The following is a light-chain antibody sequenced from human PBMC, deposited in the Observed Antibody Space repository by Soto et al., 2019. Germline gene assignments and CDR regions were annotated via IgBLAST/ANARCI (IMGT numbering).Light chain of an antibody. V-gene: IGKV1-39*01. CDR3: QQSYRTPLT. J-gene: IGKJ4*01. CDR1: QAIDNY. Sequence: DIQMTQSPSSLSASVGDRVTITCRASQAIDNYLSWYQHKPGKAPELLILAASIVQSGVPSRFSGGGFGTDFSLTISSLHPEDFATYYCQQSYRTPLTFGGGTKVEI. CDR2: AAS.